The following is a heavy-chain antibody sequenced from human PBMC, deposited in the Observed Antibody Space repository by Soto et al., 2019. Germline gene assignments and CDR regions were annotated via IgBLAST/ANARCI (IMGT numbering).Heavy chain of an antibody. D-gene: IGHD4-4*01. V-gene: IGHV4-30-4*01. Sequence: QVQLQESGPGLVKPSQTLSLTCTVSGGSISSGDYYWSWIRQPPGKCLEWIGYIYYSGSTYYNPSLKSRVTISVDTSKNQFSLKLSSVTAADTDVYYCAQSTGYSTTPYSYYYGMDVWGQGTTVTVSS. J-gene: IGHJ6*02. CDR3: AQSTGYSTTPYSYYYGMDV. CDR2: IYYSGST. CDR1: GGSISSGDYY.